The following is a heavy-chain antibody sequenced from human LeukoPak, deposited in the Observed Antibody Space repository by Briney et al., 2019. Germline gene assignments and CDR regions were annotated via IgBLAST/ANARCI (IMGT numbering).Heavy chain of an antibody. CDR2: IYSGGST. Sequence: PGGSLRLSCAASGFTVSSNYMSWVRQAPGKGLEWVSVIYSGGSTYYADSVKGRFTISRDNSKNTLYLQMNSLRTEDTAVYYCVRDKDFWSGYSIPYYWGQGTLVTVSS. V-gene: IGHV3-66*01. J-gene: IGHJ4*02. D-gene: IGHD3-3*01. CDR3: VRDKDFWSGYSIPYY. CDR1: GFTVSSNY.